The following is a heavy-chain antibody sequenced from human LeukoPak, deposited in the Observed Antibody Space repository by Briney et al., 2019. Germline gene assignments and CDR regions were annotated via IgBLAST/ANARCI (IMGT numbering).Heavy chain of an antibody. D-gene: IGHD3-22*01. CDR1: GGSISSYY. CDR2: IYYSGST. Sequence: SETLSLTCTVSGGSISSYYWSWIRQPPGKGLEWIGYIYYSGSTNYNPSLKSRVTISVDTSKNQFSLKLSSVTAADTALYYCARGRYDSSFYFDYWGQGTLVTVSS. J-gene: IGHJ4*02. CDR3: ARGRYDSSFYFDY. V-gene: IGHV4-59*01.